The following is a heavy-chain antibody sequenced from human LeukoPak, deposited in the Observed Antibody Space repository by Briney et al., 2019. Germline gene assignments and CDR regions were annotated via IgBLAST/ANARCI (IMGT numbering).Heavy chain of an antibody. CDR1: GFTFSTYA. CDR3: ARDAVGATVFDY. Sequence: PGGSLRLSCAASGFTFSTYAMTWVRQAPGKGLEWVANIKQDGSEEYYVDSVEGRFTISRDNAKDSLYLQMNSLRAEDTAVYYCARDAVGATVFDYWGQGNLVTVSS. CDR2: IKQDGSEE. D-gene: IGHD1-26*01. V-gene: IGHV3-7*03. J-gene: IGHJ4*02.